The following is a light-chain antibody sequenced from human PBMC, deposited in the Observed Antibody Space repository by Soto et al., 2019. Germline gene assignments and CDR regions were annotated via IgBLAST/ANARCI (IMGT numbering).Light chain of an antibody. CDR3: QQYNSYSGT. V-gene: IGKV1-5*01. CDR1: QSISSW. CDR2: DAS. Sequence: DIQMTQSPSTLSASVGDRVTITCRASQSISSWLAWYQQKPGKAPKLLIYDASSLESGVPSRFSGSGSGTEFNLTISSLQPDDFATYYCQQYNSYSGTFGQGNKVEIK. J-gene: IGKJ1*01.